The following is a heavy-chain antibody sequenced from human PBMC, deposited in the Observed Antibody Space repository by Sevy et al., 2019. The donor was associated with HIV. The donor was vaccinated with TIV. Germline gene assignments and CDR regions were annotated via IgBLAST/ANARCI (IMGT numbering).Heavy chain of an antibody. CDR3: ARASGQSTSSRYFDF. V-gene: IGHV4-59*01. J-gene: IGHJ4*02. Sequence: SETLSLTCTVSGDSISSYYWNWMRQPPGKGLEWIGYIHYSGSTNYNPSLKSRVTISVDTSKSQFSLNLNSVTAADTAVYFCARASGQSTSSRYFDFWGQGTLVTVSS. CDR2: IHYSGST. D-gene: IGHD6-6*01. CDR1: GDSISSYY.